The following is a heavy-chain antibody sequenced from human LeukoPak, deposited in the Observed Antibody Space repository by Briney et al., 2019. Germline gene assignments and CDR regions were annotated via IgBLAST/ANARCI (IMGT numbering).Heavy chain of an antibody. J-gene: IGHJ4*02. CDR2: MNPNSGNT. Sequence: GASVKVSCKASGYTFTSYDINWVRQATGQGLEWMGWMNPNSGNTGYAQKFQGRVTMTRNTSISTAYMELSSLRSEDTAVYYCTRGSSSDWPFDYWGQGTLVTVSS. CDR3: TRGSSSDWPFDY. D-gene: IGHD6-25*01. V-gene: IGHV1-8*01. CDR1: GYTFTSYD.